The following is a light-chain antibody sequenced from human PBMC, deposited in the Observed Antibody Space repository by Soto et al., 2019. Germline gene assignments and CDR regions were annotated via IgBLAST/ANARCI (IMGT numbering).Light chain of an antibody. CDR2: GAS. J-gene: IGKJ1*01. CDR3: QQYGSSPPWT. Sequence: EIVLTQSPGTLSLSPGERATLSCRASQSVSSSYLAWYQQKPGQAPRILIYGASSRATGIPDRFSGSGSGTDFTLTISRLAPEDFAVYYCQQYGSSPPWTFGQGTKVEIK. V-gene: IGKV3-20*01. CDR1: QSVSSSY.